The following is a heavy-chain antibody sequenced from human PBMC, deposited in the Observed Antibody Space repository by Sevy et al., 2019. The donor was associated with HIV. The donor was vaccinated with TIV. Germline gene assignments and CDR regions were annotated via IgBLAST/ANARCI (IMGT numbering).Heavy chain of an antibody. CDR2: ISAYNGNT. Sequence: ASVKVSCKASGYTFTSYGIAWVRQAPGQGLEWMGWISAYNGNTNYSREFQGRLTMTTDTSTTTVYMDLRSLRSDDTAVYYCAFTKGVFGVVMTSLFFDFWGQGTPVTVSS. CDR3: AFTKGVFGVVMTSLFFDF. V-gene: IGHV1-18*01. CDR1: GYTFTSYG. J-gene: IGHJ4*02. D-gene: IGHD3-3*01.